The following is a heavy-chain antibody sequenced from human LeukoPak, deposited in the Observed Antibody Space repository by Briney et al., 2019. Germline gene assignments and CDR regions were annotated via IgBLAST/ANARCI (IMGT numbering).Heavy chain of an antibody. Sequence: GGSLRLSCAASGSTFSSYGMHWVRQAPGKGLEWVAFIRYDGSNKYYADSVKGRFTISRDNSKNTLYLQMNSLRAEDTAVYYCAKSKPTTDAFDIWGQGTMVTVSS. V-gene: IGHV3-30*02. D-gene: IGHD4-17*01. CDR3: AKSKPTTDAFDI. CDR2: IRYDGSNK. J-gene: IGHJ3*02. CDR1: GSTFSSYG.